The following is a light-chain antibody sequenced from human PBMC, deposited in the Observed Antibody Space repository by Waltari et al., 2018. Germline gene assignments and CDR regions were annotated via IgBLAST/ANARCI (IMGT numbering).Light chain of an antibody. CDR2: DAS. CDR1: QDISNY. J-gene: IGKJ3*01. Sequence: DIQMTQSPSSLSASVGDRVPLTCQASQDISNYLNWYQQKPGKAPKLLIYDASNLETGVPSRFSGSGSGTDFTFTISSLQPEDIATYYCQQYDNLPFTFGPGTKVDIK. CDR3: QQYDNLPFT. V-gene: IGKV1-33*01.